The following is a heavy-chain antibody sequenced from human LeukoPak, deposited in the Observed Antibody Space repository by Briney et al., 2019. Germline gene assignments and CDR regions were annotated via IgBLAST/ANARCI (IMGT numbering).Heavy chain of an antibody. CDR1: GYTFTGYY. Sequence: ASVKVSCKASGYTFTGYYMHWVRQAPGQGLEWMGWINPNSGGTNYAQRFQGRVTMTRDTSISTAYMELSRLRSDDTAVYYCARASVVVAATYDYWGQGTLVTVSS. V-gene: IGHV1-2*02. J-gene: IGHJ4*02. CDR3: ARASVVVAATYDY. D-gene: IGHD2-15*01. CDR2: INPNSGGT.